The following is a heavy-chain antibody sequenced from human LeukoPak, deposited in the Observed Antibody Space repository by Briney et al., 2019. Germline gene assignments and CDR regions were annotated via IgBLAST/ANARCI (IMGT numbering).Heavy chain of an antibody. CDR2: ISRSRDNI. CDR3: TREFSVVANFDY. J-gene: IGHJ4*02. V-gene: IGHV3-21*01. CDR1: GFTFTIHT. Sequence: GGSLRLSCVDSGFTFTIHTMNWVRQAPGKGLEWVSSISRSRDNIRYADSVKGRFTISRDNAKNSLYLQMNSLRAEDTAMYYCTREFSVVANFDYWGQGTLVTVSS. D-gene: IGHD2-21*01.